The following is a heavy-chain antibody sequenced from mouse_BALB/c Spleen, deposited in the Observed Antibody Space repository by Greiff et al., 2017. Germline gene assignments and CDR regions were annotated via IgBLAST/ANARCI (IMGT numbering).Heavy chain of an antibody. V-gene: IGHV5-6-3*01. CDR2: INSNGGST. CDR3: ARDHYGSSYWYFDV. CDR1: GFTFSSYG. D-gene: IGHD1-1*01. J-gene: IGHJ1*01. Sequence: EVMLVESGGGLVQPGGSLKLSCAASGFTFSSYGMSWVRQTPDKRLELVATINSNGGSTYYPDSVKGRFTISRDNAKNTLYLQMSSLKSEDTAMYYCARDHYGSSYWYFDVWGAGTTVTVSS.